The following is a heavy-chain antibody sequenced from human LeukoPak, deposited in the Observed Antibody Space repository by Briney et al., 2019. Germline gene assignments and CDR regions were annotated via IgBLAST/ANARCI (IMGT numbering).Heavy chain of an antibody. CDR3: AKAEEQWLVRDAFDI. V-gene: IGHV3-30*18. CDR1: GFTFSSYG. Sequence: GGSLRLSCAASGFTFSSYGMHWVRQAPGKGLEWVAVISYDGSNKYYADSVKGRFTISRDNSKNTLYLQMNSLGAEDTAVYYCAKAEEQWLVRDAFDIWGQGTMVTVSS. CDR2: ISYDGSNK. J-gene: IGHJ3*02. D-gene: IGHD6-19*01.